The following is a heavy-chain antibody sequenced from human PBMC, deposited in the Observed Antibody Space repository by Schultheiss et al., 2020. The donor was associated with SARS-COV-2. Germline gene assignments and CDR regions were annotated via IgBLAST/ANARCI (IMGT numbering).Heavy chain of an antibody. CDR1: GFTFGNYW. V-gene: IGHV3-21*01. J-gene: IGHJ4*02. CDR3: VADSSGWYRFDY. CDR2: ISSSSSYI. Sequence: GGSLRLSCAGSGFTFGNYWIHWVRQVPGKGLEWVSSISSSSSYIYYADSVKGRFTISRDNAKNTVYLRMNSLRDEDTAVYYCVADSSGWYRFDYWGQGTLVTVSS. D-gene: IGHD6-19*01.